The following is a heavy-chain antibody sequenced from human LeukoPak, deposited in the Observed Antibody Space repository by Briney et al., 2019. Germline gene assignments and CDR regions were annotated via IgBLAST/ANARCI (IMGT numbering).Heavy chain of an antibody. V-gene: IGHV4-34*09. CDR1: GGSFSGYY. D-gene: IGHD3-9*01. CDR3: ARDMTDWWFDP. CDR2: INHSGST. Sequence: SETLSLTCAVYGGSFSGYYWSWIRQPPGKGLEWIGEINHSGSTHYNPSLKSRVTISVDTSKNQFSLKLSSVTAADTAVYYCARDMTDWWFDPWGQGTLVTVSS. J-gene: IGHJ5*02.